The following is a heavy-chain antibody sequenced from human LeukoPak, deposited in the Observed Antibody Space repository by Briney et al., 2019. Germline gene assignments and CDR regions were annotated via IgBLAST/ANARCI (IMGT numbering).Heavy chain of an antibody. CDR3: ARDKGDEWPNLDY. CDR2: INTNTGNP. Sequence: ASVKVSCKASGYIFTTYGISWVRQAPGQGLEWMGWINTNTGNPTYAQGFTGRFVFSLDTSVSTAYLQISSLKAEDTAVYYCARDKGDEWPNLDYWGQGTLVTVSS. CDR1: GYIFTTYG. J-gene: IGHJ4*02. V-gene: IGHV7-4-1*02. D-gene: IGHD3-16*01.